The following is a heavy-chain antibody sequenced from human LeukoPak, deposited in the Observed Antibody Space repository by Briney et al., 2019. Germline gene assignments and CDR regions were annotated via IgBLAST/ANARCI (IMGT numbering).Heavy chain of an antibody. CDR3: ARVIGGIRYFDWYNWFDP. V-gene: IGHV3-11*05. J-gene: IGHJ5*02. Sequence: GGSLRLSCAASGFTFSDYYMSWIRQAPGNGLEWVSYISSSSSYANYADSVKGRFTISRDNAKNSLYLEMNSLRAEDTAVYFCARVIGGIRYFDWYNWFDPWGQGTLVTVSS. CDR1: GFTFSDYY. D-gene: IGHD3-9*01. CDR2: ISSSSSYA.